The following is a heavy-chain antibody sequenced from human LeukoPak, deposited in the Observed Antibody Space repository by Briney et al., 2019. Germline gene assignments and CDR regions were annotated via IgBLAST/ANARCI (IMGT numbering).Heavy chain of an antibody. V-gene: IGHV4-39*07. Sequence: SETLSLTCTVSGGSISSSSYCWGWIRQPPGKGLEWIGSIYYSGSTYYNPSLKSRVTISVDTSKNQFSLKLSSVTAADTAVYYCARGKKGYSNYGSYYYMDVWGKGTTVTVSS. CDR3: ARGKKGYSNYGSYYYMDV. CDR1: GGSISSSSYC. J-gene: IGHJ6*03. D-gene: IGHD4-11*01. CDR2: IYYSGST.